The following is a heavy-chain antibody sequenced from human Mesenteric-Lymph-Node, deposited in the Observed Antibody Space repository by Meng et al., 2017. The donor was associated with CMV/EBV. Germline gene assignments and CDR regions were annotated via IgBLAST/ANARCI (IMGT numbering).Heavy chain of an antibody. Sequence: GESLKISCAASGFTFSSYAMHWVRQAPGKGLEWVAVISYDGSNKYYADSVKGRFTISRDNSKNTLYLQMNSLRAEDTAVYYCARALSGYLSYYYYGMDVWGQGTTVTVSS. J-gene: IGHJ6*02. V-gene: IGHV3-30-3*01. CDR1: GFTFSSYA. D-gene: IGHD5-12*01. CDR3: ARALSGYLSYYYYGMDV. CDR2: ISYDGSNK.